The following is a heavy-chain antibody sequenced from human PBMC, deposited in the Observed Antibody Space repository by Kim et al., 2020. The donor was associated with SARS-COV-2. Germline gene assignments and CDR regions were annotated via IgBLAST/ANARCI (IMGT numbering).Heavy chain of an antibody. D-gene: IGHD6-6*01. J-gene: IGHJ4*02. Sequence: ASVKVSCKASGYTFTSYYMHWVRQAPGQGLEWMGIINPSGGSTSYAQKFQGRVTMTRDTSTSTVYMELSSLRSEDTAVYYCARDNTYSSSSSRGYFDYWGQGALVTVSS. V-gene: IGHV1-46*01. CDR1: GYTFTSYY. CDR3: ARDNTYSSSSSRGYFDY. CDR2: INPSGGST.